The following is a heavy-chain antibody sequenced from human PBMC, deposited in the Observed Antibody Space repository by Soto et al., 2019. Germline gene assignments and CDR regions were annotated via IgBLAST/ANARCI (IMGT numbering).Heavy chain of an antibody. D-gene: IGHD3-22*01. CDR2: ISWNSGSI. CDR1: GFTFDDYA. V-gene: IGHV3-9*01. J-gene: IGHJ3*02. Sequence: PWGALRLSCAASGFTFDDYAMHWVRQAPGKGLEWVSGISWNSGSIGYADSVKGRFTISRDNAKNSLYLQMNSLRAEDTALYYCAKDLLPYYDSSGYYLGLDAFDIWGQGTMVTASS. CDR3: AKDLLPYYDSSGYYLGLDAFDI.